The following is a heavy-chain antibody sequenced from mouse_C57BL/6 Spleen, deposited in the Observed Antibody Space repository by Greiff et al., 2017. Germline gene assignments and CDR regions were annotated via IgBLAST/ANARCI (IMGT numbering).Heavy chain of an antibody. CDR3: ASYYGSSYLTFAY. Sequence: VQLQQPGAELVKPGASVKLSCKASGYTFTSYWMHWVKQRPGQGLEWIGMIHPNSGSTNYNEKFKSKATLTVDKSSSTAYMQLSSLTSEDSAVYYCASYYGSSYLTFAYWGQGTLVTVSA. D-gene: IGHD1-1*01. V-gene: IGHV1-64*01. J-gene: IGHJ3*01. CDR2: IHPNSGST. CDR1: GYTFTSYW.